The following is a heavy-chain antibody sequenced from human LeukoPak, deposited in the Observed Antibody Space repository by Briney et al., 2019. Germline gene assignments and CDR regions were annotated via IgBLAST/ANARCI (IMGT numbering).Heavy chain of an antibody. Sequence: SETLSLTCAVSGGSISSGGYSWSWIRQPPGKGLEWIGYIYHSGSTYYNPSLKSRVTISVDRSKNQFSLKLGSVTAADTAVYYCARDNPGDFHAFDIWGQGTMVTVSS. J-gene: IGHJ3*02. CDR1: GGSISSGGYS. V-gene: IGHV4-30-2*01. CDR3: ARDNPGDFHAFDI. CDR2: IYHSGST. D-gene: IGHD2/OR15-2a*01.